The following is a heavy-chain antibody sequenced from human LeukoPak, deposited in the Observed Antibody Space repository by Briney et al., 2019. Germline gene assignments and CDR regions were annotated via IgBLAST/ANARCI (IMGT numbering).Heavy chain of an antibody. Sequence: KPSETLSLTCTVSGGSISSSSYYWGWIRQPPGKGLEWIGSIHYSGSTNYNPSLKSRVTISVDTSKNQFSLKLSSVTAADTAVYYCARGYCSGGSCYYYYYYMDVWGKGTTVTVSS. CDR3: ARGYCSGGSCYYYYYYMDV. J-gene: IGHJ6*03. CDR2: IHYSGST. V-gene: IGHV4-39*07. CDR1: GGSISSSSYY. D-gene: IGHD2-15*01.